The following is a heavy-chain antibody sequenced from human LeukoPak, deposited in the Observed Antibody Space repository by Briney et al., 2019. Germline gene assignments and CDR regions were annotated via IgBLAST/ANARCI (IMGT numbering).Heavy chain of an antibody. Sequence: PSETLSLTCTAFSGSISSTSYYWGWIRQPPGKGLEWIGSIYYSGSTYYNPSLKSRVTISVDTSKNQFSLKLSSVTAADTAVYYCARPWGGEASILNAFDIWGQGTMVTVSS. V-gene: IGHV4-39*01. CDR3: ARPWGGEASILNAFDI. CDR1: SGSISSTSYY. D-gene: IGHD3-16*01. CDR2: IYYSGST. J-gene: IGHJ3*02.